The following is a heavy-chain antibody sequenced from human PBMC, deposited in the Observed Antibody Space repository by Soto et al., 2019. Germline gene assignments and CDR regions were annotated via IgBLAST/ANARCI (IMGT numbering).Heavy chain of an antibody. CDR2: INPSGEHT. D-gene: IGHD2-15*01. CDR3: ARISCKGGSCYFDFDH. V-gene: IGHV1-46*02. Sequence: ASVKVSCKASGYSFKDHYMHWVRQAPGRGLEWVGIINPSGEHTNYAQQFRGRVAMTRDTSTSTAYMELRSLRSEDTAVYFCARISCKGGSCYFDFDHWGQGTLVTV. J-gene: IGHJ4*02. CDR1: GYSFKDHY.